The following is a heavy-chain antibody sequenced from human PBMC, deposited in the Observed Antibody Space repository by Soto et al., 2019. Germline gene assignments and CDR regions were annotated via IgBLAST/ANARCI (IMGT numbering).Heavy chain of an antibody. D-gene: IGHD2-2*01. J-gene: IGHJ4*02. V-gene: IGHV1-3*01. CDR3: ARGEIGYCSSTCCYVLGSDY. CDR2: INAGNGNT. CDR1: GYTFTSYA. Sequence: QVQLVQSGAEVKKPGASVKVSCKASGYTFTSYAMHWVRQAPGQRLEWMGWINAGNGNTKYSQKFQGRVTITRDTAASTADMELSSLRAEDTAVYYCARGEIGYCSSTCCYVLGSDYWGQGTLVTVSS.